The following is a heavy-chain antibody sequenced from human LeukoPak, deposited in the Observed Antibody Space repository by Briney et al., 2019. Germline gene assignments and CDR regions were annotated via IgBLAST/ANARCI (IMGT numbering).Heavy chain of an antibody. CDR1: GFPVSRNY. Sequence: PGGSLPLSCAASGFPVSRNYMSWVRQAPGKGLEWVSVIYSGGSTYYADSVKGPFTISRHNSKNTLYLQMNSLRAEDTAVYYCARVSSTSCKEVDYWGQGTLVTVSS. CDR3: ARVSSTSCKEVDY. V-gene: IGHV3-53*04. D-gene: IGHD2-2*01. CDR2: IYSGGST. J-gene: IGHJ4*02.